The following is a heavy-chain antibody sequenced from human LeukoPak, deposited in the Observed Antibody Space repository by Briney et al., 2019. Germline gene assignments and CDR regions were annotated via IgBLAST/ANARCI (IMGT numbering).Heavy chain of an antibody. CDR2: ISGSGGST. J-gene: IGHJ4*02. D-gene: IGHD3-16*02. CDR1: GFTFSSYA. CDR3: AGDRSPRLGELSWEGY. Sequence: PGGSLRLSCAASGFTFSSYAMSWVRQAPGKGLEWVSAISGSGGSTYYADSVKGRFTISRDSSKNTLYLQMNSLRAEDTAVYYCAGDRSPRLGELSWEGYWGQGTLVTVSS. V-gene: IGHV3-23*01.